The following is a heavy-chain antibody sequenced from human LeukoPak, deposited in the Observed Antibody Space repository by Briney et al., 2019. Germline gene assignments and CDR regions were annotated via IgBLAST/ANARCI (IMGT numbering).Heavy chain of an antibody. CDR1: GFTFSNYH. CDR3: ARELITYGDYPYYFDY. Sequence: GGSLRLSCAASGFTFSNYHMNWVRQAPGKGLEWVSSIGSSSSYISYADSVKGRFTISRDNAKNSLYLQMNSLRAEDTAVYFCARELITYGDYPYYFDYWGQGTLVTVSS. J-gene: IGHJ4*02. CDR2: IGSSSSYI. V-gene: IGHV3-21*01. D-gene: IGHD4-17*01.